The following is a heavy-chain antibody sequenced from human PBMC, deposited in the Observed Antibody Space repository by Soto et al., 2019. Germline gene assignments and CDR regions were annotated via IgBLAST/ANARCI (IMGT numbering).Heavy chain of an antibody. CDR1: GGSISSRSHH. J-gene: IGHJ4*02. CDR2: ISDSGNT. V-gene: IGHV4-39*01. Sequence: SETLSLSCTVSGGSISSRSHHWGWIRQAPGRGLEWIGTISDSGNTYSNSSLRGRVTISVDPAKNQFSLRLTSVTAADTAVYYCARRDYIGSYHFDYWGQGALVTVSS. CDR3: ARRDYIGSYHFDY. D-gene: IGHD1-26*01.